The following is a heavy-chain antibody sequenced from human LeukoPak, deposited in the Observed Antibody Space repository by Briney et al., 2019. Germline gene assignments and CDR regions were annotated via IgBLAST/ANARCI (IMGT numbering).Heavy chain of an antibody. Sequence: GGSLRLSCVASGFTFSSYWMSWVRQAPGKGLEWVANIKQDGSEKYYVDSVKGRFTISRDNAKNSLYLQMNSLRAEDTAVYYCARLGDMVRGVISASGFDYWGQGTLVTVSS. V-gene: IGHV3-7*01. D-gene: IGHD3-10*01. CDR2: IKQDGSEK. CDR1: GFTFSSYW. J-gene: IGHJ4*02. CDR3: ARLGDMVRGVISASGFDY.